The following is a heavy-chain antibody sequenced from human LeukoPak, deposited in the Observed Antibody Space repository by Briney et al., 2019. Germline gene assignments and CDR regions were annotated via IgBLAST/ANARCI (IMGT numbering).Heavy chain of an antibody. V-gene: IGHV3-30-3*01. CDR1: GFTFSGYA. J-gene: IGHJ4*02. CDR3: AKDLRISSGWFRFVDY. D-gene: IGHD6-13*01. Sequence: PGGSLRLSCAASGFTFSGYAMQWVRQAPGKGPEWVAGVTYDGSDKYYADSVKGRFTISRDNSKNTLYLQMNSLRAEDTAVYYCAKDLRISSGWFRFVDYWGQGTLVTVSS. CDR2: VTYDGSDK.